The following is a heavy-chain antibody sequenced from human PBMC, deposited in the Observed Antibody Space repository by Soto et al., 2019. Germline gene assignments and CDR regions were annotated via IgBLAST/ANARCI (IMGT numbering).Heavy chain of an antibody. Sequence: EVQLLESGGGLVQPGGSLRLSCAASGFTFRTCAMSWVRQAPGKGLEWVSGISDSGGSTYYADSVKGRFTISRDNSKSTLYLQLNSLSAEDTAVYYCARKGCGDSDWGYYFDSWGQGRLVTVSS. CDR3: ARKGCGDSDWGYYFDS. D-gene: IGHD4-17*01. CDR1: GFTFRTCA. CDR2: ISDSGGST. J-gene: IGHJ4*02. V-gene: IGHV3-23*01.